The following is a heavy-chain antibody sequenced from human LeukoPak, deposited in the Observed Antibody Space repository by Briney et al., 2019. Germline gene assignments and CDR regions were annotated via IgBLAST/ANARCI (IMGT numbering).Heavy chain of an antibody. V-gene: IGHV3-48*03. Sequence: GGSLRVSCAASGFSFRSYQVNWVRQAPGKGLEWVSYISGSSSTIHYADVVKGRFPISRDNAKNSLFLQMNSLRAEDTAVYYGARGRYNYGNAFDVWGQGTMVTASS. CDR1: GFSFRSYQ. CDR3: ARGRYNYGNAFDV. CDR2: ISGSSSTI. J-gene: IGHJ3*01. D-gene: IGHD5-24*01.